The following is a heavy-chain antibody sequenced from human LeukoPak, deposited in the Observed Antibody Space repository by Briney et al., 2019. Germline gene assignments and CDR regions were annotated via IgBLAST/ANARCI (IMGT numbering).Heavy chain of an antibody. CDR1: GFIVYDTY. J-gene: IGHJ4*02. V-gene: IGHV3-66*02. CDR2: VYSGGRT. D-gene: IGHD6-13*01. CDR3: ARRATAGLDY. Sequence: GGSLRLSCAASGFIVYDTYMSWVRQAPGKGLEWGSVVYSGGRTFNADSVKGRFIISRDNSKNTVYLQMNSLRADDTAVYYCARRATAGLDYWGQGTLVTVSS.